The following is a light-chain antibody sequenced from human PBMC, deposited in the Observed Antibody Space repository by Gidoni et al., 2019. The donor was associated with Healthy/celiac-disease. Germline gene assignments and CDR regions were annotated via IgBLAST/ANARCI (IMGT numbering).Light chain of an antibody. Sequence: DIQMTQSPSSLSAYVGDRVTITCRASQSISSYLNWYQQKPGKAPKLLIYAASSLQSGVPSRFSGSGSGTDFTLTISSLQPEDFATYYCQQSYSTPITFXXXTRLEIK. CDR2: AAS. CDR3: QQSYSTPIT. V-gene: IGKV1-39*01. CDR1: QSISSY. J-gene: IGKJ5*01.